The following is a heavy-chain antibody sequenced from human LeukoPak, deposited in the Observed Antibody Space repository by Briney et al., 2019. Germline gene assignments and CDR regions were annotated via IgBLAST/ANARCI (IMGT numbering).Heavy chain of an antibody. CDR3: AKVTVGSSLDMNFDY. J-gene: IGHJ4*02. Sequence: GGSLRLSCAASGFTFSSYIMNWVRQAPGKGPEWVSGITGSGGSTYYADSVKGRFTISRDNSKNTLYLQMNSLRAEDTAVYFCAKVTVGSSLDMNFDYWGQGALVTVSS. V-gene: IGHV3-23*01. CDR1: GFTFSSYI. CDR2: ITGSGGST. D-gene: IGHD2-2*03.